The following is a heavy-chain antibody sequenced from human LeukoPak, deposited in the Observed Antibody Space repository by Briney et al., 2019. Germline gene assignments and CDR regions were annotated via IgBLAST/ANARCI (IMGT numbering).Heavy chain of an antibody. D-gene: IGHD6-13*01. Sequence: GGSLTLSCAASGFTFSSYGMHWVRQAPGKGLEWVAVIWYDGSNKYYADSVKGRFTISRDNSKNTLYLQMNSLRAEDTAVYYCAKDGLTDSSSSNWIDPWGQGTLVTVSS. CDR2: IWYDGSNK. CDR1: GFTFSSYG. J-gene: IGHJ5*02. CDR3: AKDGLTDSSSSNWIDP. V-gene: IGHV3-33*06.